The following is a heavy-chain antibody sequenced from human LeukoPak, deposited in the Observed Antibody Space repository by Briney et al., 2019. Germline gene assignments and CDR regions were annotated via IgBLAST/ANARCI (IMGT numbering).Heavy chain of an antibody. CDR3: ARARYSSGYHCYYMDV. V-gene: IGHV1-18*04. CDR1: GYTFTGYY. CDR2: ISAYNGNT. J-gene: IGHJ6*03. Sequence: ASVKVSCKASGYTFTGYYMHWVRQAPGQGLEWMGWISAYNGNTNYAQKLQGRVTMTTDTSTSTAYMELRSLRSDDTAVYYCARARYSSGYHCYYMDVWGKGTTVTISS. D-gene: IGHD6-19*01.